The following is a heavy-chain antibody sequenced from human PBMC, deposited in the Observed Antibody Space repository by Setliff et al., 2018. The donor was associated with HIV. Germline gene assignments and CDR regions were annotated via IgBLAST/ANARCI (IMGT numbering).Heavy chain of an antibody. CDR1: GFTFSNSW. V-gene: IGHV3-7*04. CDR3: ARGVGPTWLVY. Sequence: PGGSLRLSCAASGFTFSNSWMTWVRQAPGKGLEWVANIKQDGSEKYCVDSVKGRFTISRDNAKNSLYLQMNNLRAEDTAVYYCARGVGPTWLVYWGRGTLVTVSS. J-gene: IGHJ4*02. CDR2: IKQDGSEK. D-gene: IGHD1-26*01.